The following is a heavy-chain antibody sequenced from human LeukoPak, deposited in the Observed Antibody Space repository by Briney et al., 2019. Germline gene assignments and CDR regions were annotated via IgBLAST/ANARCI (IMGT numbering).Heavy chain of an antibody. Sequence: GGSLRLSCAASGFTFSSYSMNWVRQAPGKGLEWVSYISSSSSTIYYADSVKGRFTISRDNAKNSLYLQMNSLRAEDTAVYYCARDPTIAVAGTPLYYYYGMDVWGQGTTVTVSS. CDR3: ARDPTIAVAGTPLYYYYGMDV. D-gene: IGHD6-19*01. CDR1: GFTFSSYS. V-gene: IGHV3-48*01. CDR2: ISSSSSTI. J-gene: IGHJ6*02.